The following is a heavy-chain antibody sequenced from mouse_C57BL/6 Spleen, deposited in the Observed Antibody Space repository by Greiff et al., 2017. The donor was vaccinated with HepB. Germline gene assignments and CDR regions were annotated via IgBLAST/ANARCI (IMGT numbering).Heavy chain of an antibody. V-gene: IGHV3-6*01. Sequence: DVHLVESGPGLVKPSQSLSLTCSVTGYSITSGYYWNWIRQFPGNKLEWMGYISYDGSNNYNPSLKNRISITRDTSKNQFLLKLNSVTTEDTATYYCASFITTVDYFDYWGQGTTLPVSS. J-gene: IGHJ2*01. D-gene: IGHD1-1*01. CDR1: GYSITSGYY. CDR3: ASFITTVDYFDY. CDR2: ISYDGSN.